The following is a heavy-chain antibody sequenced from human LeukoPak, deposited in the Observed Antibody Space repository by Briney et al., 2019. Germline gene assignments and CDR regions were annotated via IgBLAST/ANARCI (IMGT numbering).Heavy chain of an antibody. Sequence: GGSLRLSCAASGFIFSSYNMNWLRQAPGKGLEWVSYISSGSSIIYYADSVKGRFTISRDNAKNSLYLQMNSLRAEDTAVYYCARGDISGSYYQYYYMDVWGKGTTVTVSS. CDR1: GFIFSSYN. J-gene: IGHJ6*03. CDR2: ISSGSSII. D-gene: IGHD1-26*01. V-gene: IGHV3-48*01. CDR3: ARGDISGSYYQYYYMDV.